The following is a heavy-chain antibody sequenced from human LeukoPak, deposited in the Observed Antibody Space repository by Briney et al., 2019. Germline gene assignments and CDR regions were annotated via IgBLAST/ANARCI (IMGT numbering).Heavy chain of an antibody. CDR1: GFSLSGYY. CDR3: TRARREQGYVYGADFFY. J-gene: IGHJ4*02. CDR2: TKPKDGGT. V-gene: IGHV1-2*02. Sequence: ASVQVSCKASGFSLSGYYIHWVRQAPGQGLGRMGWTKPKDGGTNYADNFEGRVTLTRDTSTNTAFMELTKLRSDDTAVYYCTRARREQGYVYGADFFYWGQGTLVIVS. D-gene: IGHD4/OR15-4a*01.